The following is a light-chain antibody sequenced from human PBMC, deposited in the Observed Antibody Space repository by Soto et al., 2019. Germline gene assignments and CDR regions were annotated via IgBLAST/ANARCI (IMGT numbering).Light chain of an antibody. CDR1: QRVDDSH. J-gene: IGKJ1*01. Sequence: EIVLTQSPGTLSLSPGERATLSCRASQRVDDSHLAWYQQKPGQAPRLLIYGASTRATGIPARFSGSGSGTEFTLTISSLQSEDFAVYYCQQYNNWPRTFGQGTKVDNK. CDR3: QQYNNWPRT. CDR2: GAS. V-gene: IGKV3-15*01.